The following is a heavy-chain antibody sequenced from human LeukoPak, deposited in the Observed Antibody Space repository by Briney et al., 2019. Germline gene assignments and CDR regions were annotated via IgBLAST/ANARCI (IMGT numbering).Heavy chain of an antibody. V-gene: IGHV1-2*02. CDR2: INPNSGGT. D-gene: IGHD2-2*02. J-gene: IGHJ4*02. CDR3: AVVVVPAAIPGYYFDY. CDR1: GYTFTGYY. Sequence: ASVKVSCKASGYTFTGYYMHWVRQAPGQGLEWMGWINPNSGGTNYAQKFQSRVTMTRDTSISTAYMELSRLRSDDTAVYYCAVVVVPAAIPGYYFDYWGQGTLVTVSS.